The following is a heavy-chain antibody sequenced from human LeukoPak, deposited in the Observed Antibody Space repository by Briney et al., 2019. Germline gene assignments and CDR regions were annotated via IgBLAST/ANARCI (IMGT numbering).Heavy chain of an antibody. CDR2: INPNSGGT. D-gene: IGHD4-17*01. CDR1: GYTFTGYY. CDR3: ATQRHDYGDYFDY. J-gene: IGHJ4*02. Sequence: ASVKVSCTASGYTFTGYYMHWVRQAPGQGLEWMGRINPNSGGTNYAQKFQGWATMTRDTSISTAYMELSRLRSDDTAVYYCATQRHDYGDYFDYWGQGTLVTVSS. V-gene: IGHV1-2*04.